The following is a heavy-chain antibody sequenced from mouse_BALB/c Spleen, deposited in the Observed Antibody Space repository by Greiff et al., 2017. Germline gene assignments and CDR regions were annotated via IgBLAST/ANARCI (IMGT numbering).Heavy chain of an antibody. D-gene: IGHD3-3*01. Sequence: VKLQESGAELVRPGASVTLSCKASGYTFTDYEMHWVKQTPVHGLEWIGAIDPETGGTAYNQKFKGKATLTADKSSSTAYMELRSLTSEDSAVYYCTRGGLSWFAYWGQGTLVTVSA. CDR1: GYTFTDYE. J-gene: IGHJ3*01. CDR2: IDPETGGT. V-gene: IGHV1-15*01. CDR3: TRGGLSWFAY.